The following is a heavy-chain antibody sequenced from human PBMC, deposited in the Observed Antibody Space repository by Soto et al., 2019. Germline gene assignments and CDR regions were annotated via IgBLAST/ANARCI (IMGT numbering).Heavy chain of an antibody. CDR3: AKGPYGIAVAGTLWFDP. Sequence: GVLRLSCAASGFTFSSYAMSWVRQAPGKGLEWVSAISGSGGSTYYADSVKGRFTISRDNSKNTLYLQMNSLRAEDTAVYYCAKGPYGIAVAGTLWFDPWGQGTLVTVSS. D-gene: IGHD6-19*01. V-gene: IGHV3-23*01. J-gene: IGHJ5*02. CDR1: GFTFSSYA. CDR2: ISGSGGST.